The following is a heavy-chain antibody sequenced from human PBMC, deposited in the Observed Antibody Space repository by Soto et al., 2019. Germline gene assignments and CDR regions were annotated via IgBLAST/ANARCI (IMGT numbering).Heavy chain of an antibody. V-gene: IGHV4-34*01. J-gene: IGHJ4*02. CDR1: GGSFSGNY. CDR2: INPSGNT. CDR3: ARGKLGGASI. Sequence: QVQLQQWGAGLLKPSETLSLSCGVYGGSFSGNYWSWIRQPPEKGLEWIGEINPSGNTNFNPSLKGRLTMSLDTSKNQFSLRLSAVTAADTAVYYCARGKLGGASIWGQGTLVTVSS. D-gene: IGHD3-16*01.